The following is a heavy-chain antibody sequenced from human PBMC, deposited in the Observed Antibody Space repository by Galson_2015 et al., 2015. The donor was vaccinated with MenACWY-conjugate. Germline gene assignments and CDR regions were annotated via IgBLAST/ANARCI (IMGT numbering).Heavy chain of an antibody. CDR1: GDSVSSNSAA. J-gene: IGHJ2*01. CDR3: ARGVTRTSGTINWYFEF. Sequence: CAISGDSVSSNSAAWTWIRQSPSRGPEWLGRTYYRSRWHNDYAVSVKSRITINPDTSRNQLSLQLSSVTPEDTAVYYCARGVTRTSGTINWYFEFWGRGTLFTVSS. CDR2: TYYRSRWHN. V-gene: IGHV6-1*01. D-gene: IGHD6-13*01.